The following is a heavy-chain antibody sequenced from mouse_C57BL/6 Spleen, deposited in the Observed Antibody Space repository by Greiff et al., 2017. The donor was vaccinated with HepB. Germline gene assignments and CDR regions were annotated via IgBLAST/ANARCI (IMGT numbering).Heavy chain of an antibody. V-gene: IGHV5-4*01. CDR2: ISDGGSYT. Sequence: EVQVVESGGGLVKPGGSLKLSCAASGFTFSSYAMSWVRQTPEKRLEWVATISDGGSYTYYPDNVKGRITISRDNAKNNLDLQMSHLKSEDTAMYYCARDLDYDGYYDAMDYWGQGTSVTVSS. J-gene: IGHJ4*01. CDR1: GFTFSSYA. CDR3: ARDLDYDGYYDAMDY. D-gene: IGHD2-4*01.